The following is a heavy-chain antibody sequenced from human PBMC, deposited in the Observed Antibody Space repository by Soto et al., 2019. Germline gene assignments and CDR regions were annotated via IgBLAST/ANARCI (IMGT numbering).Heavy chain of an antibody. D-gene: IGHD2-2*01. CDR3: AREGSCSSPSCYGGNGMDV. Sequence: QVQLVQSGAEVKKPGSSVKVSCKASGGTFSSYAISWVRQAPGQGLEWMGGIIPIFGTANYAQKFQGRVTITADESTSTAYMELSSLRSEDTAVYYCAREGSCSSPSCYGGNGMDVWGQGTTVTVSS. J-gene: IGHJ6*02. CDR2: IIPIFGTA. V-gene: IGHV1-69*01. CDR1: GGTFSSYA.